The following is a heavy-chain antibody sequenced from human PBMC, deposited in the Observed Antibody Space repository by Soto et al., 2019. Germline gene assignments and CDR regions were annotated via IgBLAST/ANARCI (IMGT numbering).Heavy chain of an antibody. Sequence: EVQLLESGGGLVQPGGSLRLSCAASGFTFSSYAMSWVRQAPGKGLEWVSAISGSGGSTYYADSVKGRFTISRDNSKNTLYLQMNSRRAEDTAVYYCAKGWDDYGDYFDYWGQGTLVTVSS. CDR2: ISGSGGST. CDR1: GFTFSSYA. J-gene: IGHJ4*02. D-gene: IGHD4-17*01. V-gene: IGHV3-23*01. CDR3: AKGWDDYGDYFDY.